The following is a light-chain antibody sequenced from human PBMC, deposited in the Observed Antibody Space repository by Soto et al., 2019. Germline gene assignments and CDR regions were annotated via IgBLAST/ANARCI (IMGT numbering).Light chain of an antibody. CDR3: QQYDSSLPWT. Sequence: EIVLTQSPGTLSLSPGERATLSCRASQSVSRSYLAWYQQKHGQAPRLLIYGASSRATGIPDRFSGSGSGTDFTLTISRLEPEDFAVYYCQQYDSSLPWTFGQGTKVETK. CDR2: GAS. J-gene: IGKJ1*01. V-gene: IGKV3-20*01. CDR1: QSVSRSY.